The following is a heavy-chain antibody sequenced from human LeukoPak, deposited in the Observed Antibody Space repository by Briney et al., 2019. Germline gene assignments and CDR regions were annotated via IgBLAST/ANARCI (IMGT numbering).Heavy chain of an antibody. CDR3: ARLGDYYDSSGYFDAFDI. CDR2: IYYGGST. CDR1: GGSISSSSYH. D-gene: IGHD3-22*01. J-gene: IGHJ3*02. V-gene: IGHV4-39*01. Sequence: PSEALSLTCTVSGGSISSSSYHWGWIRQPPGKVLELIGTIYYGGSTYYNPSLKSRVTISVDTSKKQFSLKLTSVTAADAAVYYCARLGDYYDSSGYFDAFDIWGQGTMVTVFS.